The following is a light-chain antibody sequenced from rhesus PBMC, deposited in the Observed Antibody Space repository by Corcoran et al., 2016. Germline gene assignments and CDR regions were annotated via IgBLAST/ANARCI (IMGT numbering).Light chain of an antibody. CDR3: QQYSNLPQT. V-gene: IGKV3-42*03. CDR1: QSVSSS. Sequence: EIVMTQYPTTLSLSTGERATLSCRASQSVSSSLAGYQQKPGKAPRLLIYGASSRATGIPDRFSGSGSGTEFTLTISSLEPEDFAVYYCQQYSNLPQTFGQGTKVEIK. CDR2: GAS. J-gene: IGKJ1*01.